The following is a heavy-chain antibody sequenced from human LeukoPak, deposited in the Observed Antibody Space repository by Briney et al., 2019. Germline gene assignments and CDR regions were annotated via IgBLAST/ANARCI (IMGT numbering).Heavy chain of an antibody. CDR3: AKDRGAYSNPYFDY. D-gene: IGHD4-11*01. CDR1: RFTFSGYA. J-gene: IGHJ4*02. CDR2: IGDTGVST. Sequence: PGGSLRLSCAASRFTFSGYAMSWVRQTPGKGLEWVASIGDTGVSTYYADYVEGRFTISRDNSKNTLFLQMNSLGAEDTAIYYCAKDRGAYSNPYFDYWGQGTLVTVSS. V-gene: IGHV3-23*01.